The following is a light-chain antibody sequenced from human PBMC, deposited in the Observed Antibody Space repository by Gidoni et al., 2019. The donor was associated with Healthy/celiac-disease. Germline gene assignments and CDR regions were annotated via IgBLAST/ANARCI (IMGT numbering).Light chain of an antibody. J-gene: IGLJ2*01. CDR2: DVS. CDR3: CSYAGSYTYVV. CDR1: SSDVGGYNY. V-gene: IGLV2-11*01. Sequence: QSSLTQPRSLSASPGQSVTISCTGTSSDVGGYNYVSWYQQHPGKAPKLMIYDVSKRPSAVPDRFSGSKSGNTASLTISGLQAEDEADYYCCSYAGSYTYVVFGGGTKLTVL.